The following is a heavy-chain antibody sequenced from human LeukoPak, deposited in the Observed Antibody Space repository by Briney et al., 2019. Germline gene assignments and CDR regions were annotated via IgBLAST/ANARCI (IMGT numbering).Heavy chain of an antibody. CDR3: ARGAPKLELPDFDY. J-gene: IGHJ4*02. D-gene: IGHD1-26*01. CDR1: GGTFSSYE. Sequence: SVKVSCKASGGTFSSYEVSWVRQAPGQGLEWMGGIIPMFGTAKYAQKFQGRVTITADKSTSTAYMELSSLRSEDTAVYYCARGAPKLELPDFDYWGQGTLVTVSS. CDR2: IIPMFGTA. V-gene: IGHV1-69*06.